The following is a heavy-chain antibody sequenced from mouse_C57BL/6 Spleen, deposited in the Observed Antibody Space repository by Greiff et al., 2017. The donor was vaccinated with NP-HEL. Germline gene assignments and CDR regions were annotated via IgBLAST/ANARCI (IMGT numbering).Heavy chain of an antibody. Sequence: VKLQESGAELVKPGASVKISCKASGYAFSSYWMNWVKQRSGKGLEWIGQIYPGDGDTNYNGKFKGKATLTADKSSSTAYMQLSSLTSEDSAVYFCARRDYSYYAMDYWGQGTSVTVSS. D-gene: IGHD1-1*02. J-gene: IGHJ4*01. CDR2: IYPGDGDT. CDR1: GYAFSSYW. V-gene: IGHV1-80*01. CDR3: ARRDYSYYAMDY.